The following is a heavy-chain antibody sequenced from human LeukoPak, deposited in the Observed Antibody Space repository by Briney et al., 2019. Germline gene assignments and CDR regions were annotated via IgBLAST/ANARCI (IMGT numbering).Heavy chain of an antibody. J-gene: IGHJ4*02. CDR1: GGSVSSTTYF. D-gene: IGHD3-9*01. Sequence: PSETLSLTCTASGGSVSSTTYFWSWIRQPPGKGLEWIASINYSGSTYYNPSLKSRVTISVDTSKKQFSLKLSSVTAADTAVYYCARGVVLTGYPLDFWGRGTLVTVSS. CDR2: INYSGST. CDR3: ARGVVLTGYPLDF. V-gene: IGHV4-39*07.